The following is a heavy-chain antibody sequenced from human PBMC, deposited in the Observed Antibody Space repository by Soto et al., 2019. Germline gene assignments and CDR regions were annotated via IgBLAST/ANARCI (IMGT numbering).Heavy chain of an antibody. CDR1: GGSMSTSRYY. D-gene: IGHD6-19*01. V-gene: IGHV4-39*01. CDR2: IYYSGNT. CDR3: ARHAYASGWYVDS. Sequence: SETLSLTCSVSGGSMSTSRYYWGWIRQPPGKGLEWIGSIYYSGNTYYNASLKSRVTISVDTSKNQFSLKLRSVTAADTSVYYCARHAYASGWYVDSWGQGTLVTVSS. J-gene: IGHJ4*02.